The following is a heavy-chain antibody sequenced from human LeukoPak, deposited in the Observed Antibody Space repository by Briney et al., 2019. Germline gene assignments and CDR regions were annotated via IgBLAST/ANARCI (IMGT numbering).Heavy chain of an antibody. CDR3: AREDRIRLWPDEYYYMDV. V-gene: IGHV4-34*01. CDR2: INHSGST. J-gene: IGHJ6*03. Sequence: PSETLSLTCAVYGGSFSGYYWSWIRQPPGKGLEWIGEINHSGSTNYNPSLKSRVTISVDTSKNQFSLKLSSVTAADTAVYYCAREDRIRLWPDEYYYMDVWGKGTTVTISS. D-gene: IGHD5-18*01. CDR1: GGSFSGYY.